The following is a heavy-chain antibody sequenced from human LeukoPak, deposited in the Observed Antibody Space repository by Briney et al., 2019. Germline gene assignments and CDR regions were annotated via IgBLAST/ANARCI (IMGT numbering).Heavy chain of an antibody. V-gene: IGHV3-23*01. CDR1: LFACSSYL. Sequence: GWPLRLSCAAALFACSSYLMSVVRQAGGGLLWCASVIGAWGGTNYHPGSVQGRFTISRDNYKKKLYLQMNSLRAEDTDLYYCARQGPDCRGVSCSPAAYWGQGTLVIVSS. CDR3: ARQGPDCRGVSCSPAAY. CDR2: IGAWGGTN. J-gene: IGHJ4*02. D-gene: IGHD2-15*01.